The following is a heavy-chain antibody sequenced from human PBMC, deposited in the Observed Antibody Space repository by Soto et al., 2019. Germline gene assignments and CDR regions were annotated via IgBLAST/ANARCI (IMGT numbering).Heavy chain of an antibody. CDR1: GGSFSGYY. CDR3: ARDEIVVVPAAIGGGSGYNYYGMDV. D-gene: IGHD2-2*01. CDR2: INHSGST. V-gene: IGHV4-34*01. Sequence: PSETLSLTCAVYGGSFSGYYWNWIRQPPGKGLEWIGEINHSGSTNYNPSLKSRVTISLDTSKNQFSLKLSSMTAADTAVYYCARDEIVVVPAAIGGGSGYNYYGMDVWGQGTTVTVSS. J-gene: IGHJ6*02.